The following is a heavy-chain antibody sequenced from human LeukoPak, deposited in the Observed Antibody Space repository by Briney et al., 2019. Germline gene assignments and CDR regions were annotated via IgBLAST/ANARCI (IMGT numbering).Heavy chain of an antibody. CDR3: AKDISYDSSGYLGYFDY. CDR2: ISSSSSYI. V-gene: IGHV3-21*04. CDR1: GFTFSSYS. J-gene: IGHJ4*02. D-gene: IGHD3-22*01. Sequence: GGSLRLSCAASGFTFSSYSMNWVRQAPGKGMEWVSSISSSSSYIYYADSVKGRFTISRDNAKNSLYLQMNSLRAEDMALYYCAKDISYDSSGYLGYFDYWGQGTLVTVSS.